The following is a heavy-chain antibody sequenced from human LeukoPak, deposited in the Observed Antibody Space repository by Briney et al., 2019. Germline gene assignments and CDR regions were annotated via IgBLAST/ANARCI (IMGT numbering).Heavy chain of an antibody. D-gene: IGHD6-19*01. CDR2: ISYDGSNK. Sequence: GGSLRLSCAASGFTLSSYAMHWVRQAPGKGLEWVAVISYDGSNKYYGDSVKGRFTISRDNSKNTLYLQMNSLRAEDTAVYYCARHPHGEQGLVSYFDYWGQGTLVTVSS. J-gene: IGHJ4*02. V-gene: IGHV3-30-3*01. CDR1: GFTLSSYA. CDR3: ARHPHGEQGLVSYFDY.